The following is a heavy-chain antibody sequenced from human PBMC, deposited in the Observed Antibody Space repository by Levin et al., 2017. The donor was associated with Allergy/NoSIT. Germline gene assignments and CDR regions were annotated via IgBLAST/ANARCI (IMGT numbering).Heavy chain of an antibody. CDR2: IYYSGST. J-gene: IGHJ4*02. CDR3: ATYIWGSNRYIGGFDY. D-gene: IGHD3-16*02. V-gene: IGHV4-30-4*01. CDR1: GGSISSGDYY. Sequence: SSETLSLTCSVSGGSISSGDYYWSWIRQPPGKGLEWIGYIYYSGSTYYNPSLKSRFTVSVDTSKNQFSLKLTSVTAADTAVYYCATYIWGSNRYIGGFDYWGPGTLVTVSS.